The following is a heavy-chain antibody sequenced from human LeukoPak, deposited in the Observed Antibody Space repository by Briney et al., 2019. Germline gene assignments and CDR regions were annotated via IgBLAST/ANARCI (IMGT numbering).Heavy chain of an antibody. CDR2: IYYSGST. CDR3: ARGIGSGSHYYYYYYGMDV. Sequence: PSETLSLTCTVSGGSISSYYWSWIRQPPGKGLEWIGYIYYSGSTNYNPSLKSRVTISVDTSKNQLSLKLSSVTAADTAVYYCARGIGSGSHYYYYYYGMDVWGQGTTVTVSS. J-gene: IGHJ6*02. D-gene: IGHD3-10*01. CDR1: GGSISSYY. V-gene: IGHV4-59*01.